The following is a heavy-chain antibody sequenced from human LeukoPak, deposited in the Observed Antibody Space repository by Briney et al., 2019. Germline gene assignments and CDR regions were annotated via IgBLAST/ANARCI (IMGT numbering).Heavy chain of an antibody. CDR1: GFTVSSNY. Sequence: GGSLRLSCAASGFTVSSNYMSWVRQAPGKGLEWVSVIYSGGSTYYADSVKGRFTISRHNSKNTLYLQMNSLRAEDTAVYYCARDRLCSGADTIYYYYGMDVWGQGTTVTVSS. CDR2: IYSGGST. J-gene: IGHJ6*02. D-gene: IGHD3-10*02. CDR3: ARDRLCSGADTIYYYYGMDV. V-gene: IGHV3-53*04.